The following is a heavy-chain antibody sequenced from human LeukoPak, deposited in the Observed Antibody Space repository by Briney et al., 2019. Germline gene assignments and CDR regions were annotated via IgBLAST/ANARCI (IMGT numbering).Heavy chain of an antibody. CDR1: GFTSGTSW. CDR2: INQDGSAQ. V-gene: IGHV3-7*01. Sequence: GGSLRLSCSASGFTSGTSWMIWVRQAPGKGLEWVSNINQDGSAQYYVDSVKGRFTIYRDNAKSSLYLQMNSLRAEDTAVYYCARSVRWGHGTLVTVSS. CDR3: ARSVR. J-gene: IGHJ4*01.